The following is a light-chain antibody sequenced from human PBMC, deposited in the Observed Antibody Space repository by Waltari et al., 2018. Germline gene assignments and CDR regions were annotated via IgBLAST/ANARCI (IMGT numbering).Light chain of an antibody. CDR3: AAWDDSLEGWV. CDR2: NNY. V-gene: IGLV1-44*01. CDR1: ISNTGTKL. J-gene: IGLJ3*02. Sequence: QSVLTQPPSASGTPGQRVTISCFGSISNTGTKLVSCYLQVPGTAPKLLIYNNYQRPSGVPERFSGSKSGTSASLAISWLQSEDEAEYSCAAWDDSLEGWVFGGGTRLTIL.